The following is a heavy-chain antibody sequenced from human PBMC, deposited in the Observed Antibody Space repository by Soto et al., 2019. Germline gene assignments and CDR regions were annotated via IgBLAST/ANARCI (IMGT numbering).Heavy chain of an antibody. J-gene: IGHJ4*02. Sequence: GGSLRLSCAASGFTFDDYAMHWVRQAPGKGLEWVSGISWNSGSIGYADSVKGRFTISRDNAKNSPYLQMNSLRAEDTALYYCANDIKGDIVVVPAAIGNHFDYWGQGTLVTVSS. V-gene: IGHV3-9*01. CDR3: ANDIKGDIVVVPAAIGNHFDY. CDR2: ISWNSGSI. D-gene: IGHD2-2*01. CDR1: GFTFDDYA.